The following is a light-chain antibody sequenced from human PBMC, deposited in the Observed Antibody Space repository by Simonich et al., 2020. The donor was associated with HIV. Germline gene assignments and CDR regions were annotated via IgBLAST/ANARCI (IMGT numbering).Light chain of an antibody. J-gene: IGLJ3*02. CDR3: QVWDSSSDLNWV. Sequence: SYVLTQPPSVSVAPGKTARITWGGNKIGSKSVHWYQQKPGQAPVLVVYDASDRPSGSPERFSGSNSGNTATLTISRVEAGDEADYYCQVWDSSSDLNWVFGGGTKLTVL. V-gene: IGLV3-21*03. CDR1: KIGSKS. CDR2: DAS.